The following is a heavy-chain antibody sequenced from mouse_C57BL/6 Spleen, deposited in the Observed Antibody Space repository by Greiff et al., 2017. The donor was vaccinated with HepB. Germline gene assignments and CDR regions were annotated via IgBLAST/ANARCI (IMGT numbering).Heavy chain of an antibody. CDR1: GYSITSGYY. J-gene: IGHJ2*01. D-gene: IGHD2-1*01. CDR3: ARGSTTFDY. Sequence: EVQRVESGPGLVKPSQSLSLTCSVTGYSITSGYYWNWIRQFPGNKLEWMGYISYDGSNNYNPSLKNRISITRDTSKNQFFLKLNSVTTEETATYYCARGSTTFDYWGQGTTLTVSS. CDR2: ISYDGSN. V-gene: IGHV3-6*01.